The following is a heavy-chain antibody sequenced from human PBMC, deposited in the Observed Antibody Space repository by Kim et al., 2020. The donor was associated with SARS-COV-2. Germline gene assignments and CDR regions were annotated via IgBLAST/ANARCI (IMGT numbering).Heavy chain of an antibody. CDR2: INHSGST. D-gene: IGHD3-10*01. CDR1: GGSFSSYY. V-gene: IGHV4-34*01. Sequence: SETLSLTCAVYGGSFSSYYWSWIRQPPGKGLEWMGEINHSGSTNYNPSLKSRVTISVDTSKNKFSLKLSSVTAADTAVYYCARAHPGPLLWFGRNYYGM. J-gene: IGHJ6*01. CDR3: ARAHPGPLLWFGRNYYGM.